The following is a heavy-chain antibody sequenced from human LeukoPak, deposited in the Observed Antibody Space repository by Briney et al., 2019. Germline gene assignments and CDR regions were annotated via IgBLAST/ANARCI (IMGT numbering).Heavy chain of an antibody. J-gene: IGHJ4*02. CDR2: IYSDDIT. CDR3: ARCCRDAGDY. Sequence: AGSLTLSCAASGFTVSNDYMTWVRQAPGKGLEWVSVIYSDDITYYADSVKGRFTISRDNSKSTLYLQMNSLRVEDTAVYYCARCCRDAGDYLGQGTLVTVSS. V-gene: IGHV3-66*01. CDR1: GFTVSNDY. D-gene: IGHD2-15*01.